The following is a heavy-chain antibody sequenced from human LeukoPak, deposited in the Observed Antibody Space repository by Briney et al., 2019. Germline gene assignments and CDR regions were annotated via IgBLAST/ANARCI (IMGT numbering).Heavy chain of an antibody. CDR2: IYYSGST. D-gene: IGHD2-2*01. CDR3: ARGVVPAAIGYFDY. CDR1: GGSISSGGYY. J-gene: IGHJ4*02. V-gene: IGHV4-31*03. Sequence: SETLSPTCTVSGGSISSGGYYWSWIRQHPGKGLEWIGYIYYSGSTYYNPSLKSRVTISVDTSKNQFSLKLSSVTAADTAVYYCARGVVPAAIGYFDYWGQGTLVTVSS.